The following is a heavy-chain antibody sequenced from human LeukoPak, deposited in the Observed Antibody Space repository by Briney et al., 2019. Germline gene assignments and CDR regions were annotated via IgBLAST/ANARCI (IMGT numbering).Heavy chain of an antibody. D-gene: IGHD6-19*01. CDR1: GFTFSSYD. Sequence: GGSLRLSCAASGFTFSSYDMHWVRQATGKGLEWVSGIGTAGDTYYPGSVKGRFTISRENAKNSLYLQMNSLRAGDTAVYYCARAHPSGWFYFDYWGQGTLVTVSS. J-gene: IGHJ4*02. V-gene: IGHV3-13*01. CDR2: IGTAGDT. CDR3: ARAHPSGWFYFDY.